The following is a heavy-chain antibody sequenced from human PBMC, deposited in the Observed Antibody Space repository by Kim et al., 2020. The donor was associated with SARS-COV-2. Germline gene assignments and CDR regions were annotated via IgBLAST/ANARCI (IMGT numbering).Heavy chain of an antibody. J-gene: IGHJ4*02. CDR2: IDCGNGNT. V-gene: IGHV1-3*01. CDR1: GHFFTRDS. CDR3: LGGFYFDY. Sequence: ASVKVSCKTSGHFFTRDSIHWVRQAPGQGLEWMGGIDCGNGNTIYSQKFQGRVTFTTDTSASTAYMELSFLRSEDSAVYYCLGGFYFDYWVQGTLLTVSS. D-gene: IGHD3-16*01.